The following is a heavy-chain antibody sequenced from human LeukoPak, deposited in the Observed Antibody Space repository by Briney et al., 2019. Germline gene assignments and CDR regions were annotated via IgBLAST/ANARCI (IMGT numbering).Heavy chain of an antibody. D-gene: IGHD3-10*01. CDR2: INYSGNT. V-gene: IGHV4-39*07. Sequence: SETLSLTCTVSGDSISSSGYYWGWIRQSPGKGLEWIGTINYSGNTYYNPSLKSRVTISVDTSKNQFSLKLSFVTAADTAVYFCTRSGRITRHDYWGQGTLVTVSS. CDR3: TRSGRITRHDY. CDR1: GDSISSSGYY. J-gene: IGHJ4*02.